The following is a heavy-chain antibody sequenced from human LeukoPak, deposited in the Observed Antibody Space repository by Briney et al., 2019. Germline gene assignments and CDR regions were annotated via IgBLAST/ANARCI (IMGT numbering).Heavy chain of an antibody. J-gene: IGHJ4*02. CDR3: ARLESGVLGDPYYYDTSGYYYRGYFDS. V-gene: IGHV4-59*08. CDR1: VGSISNYY. D-gene: IGHD3-22*01. Sequence: KPSETLSLTCTVSVGSISNYYWIWIRQPPGKAREWIGYIYDSWSTKYNPSLKSRVTISVDTSKNQYSLELTSVTAADTAVYYCARLESGVLGDPYYYDTSGYYYRGYFDSWGQGTLLTVSS. CDR2: IYDSWST.